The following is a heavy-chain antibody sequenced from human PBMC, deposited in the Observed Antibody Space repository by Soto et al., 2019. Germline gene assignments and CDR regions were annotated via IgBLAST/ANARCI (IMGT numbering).Heavy chain of an antibody. CDR1: GEPLSYCGYY. CDR2: VYHTGAT. J-gene: IGHJ5*02. Sequence: VHLQELGPGLVEPAQTLSLVCSVSGEPLSYCGYYWSWVRQYAVQPLEWIGFVYHTGATYYHPSLASRVTMAVYMSKNEFSLHLTSVTAADTATYYCARESLSSWARLDPWRQVILPTVSS. V-gene: IGHV4-31*03. D-gene: IGHD3-16*01. CDR3: ARESLSSWARLDP.